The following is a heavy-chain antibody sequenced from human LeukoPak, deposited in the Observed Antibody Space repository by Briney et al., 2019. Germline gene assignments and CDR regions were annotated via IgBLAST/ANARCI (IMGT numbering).Heavy chain of an antibody. D-gene: IGHD3-22*01. CDR1: KFTFGSYP. Sequence: GGSLRLSCAASKFTFGSYPMHWVRQAPGKGLEWVAVIWYDGSNTYYTDSGKGRFTISRDNSKNTLYLQMNSLRAEDTAEYYCARGPNYYDSSGPPGRLDVWGQGTTVTVSS. CDR3: ARGPNYYDSSGPPGRLDV. J-gene: IGHJ6*02. V-gene: IGHV3-33*01. CDR2: IWYDGSNT.